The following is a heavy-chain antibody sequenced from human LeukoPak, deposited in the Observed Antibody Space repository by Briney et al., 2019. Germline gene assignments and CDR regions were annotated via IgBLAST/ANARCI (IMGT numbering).Heavy chain of an antibody. V-gene: IGHV4-59*08. Sequence: SETLSLTCTVSGGSISSYYWSWIRQPPGKGLEWIGYIYYSGSTNYSPSLKSRVTISVDTSKNQFSLKLSSVTAADTAVYYCAGGPYYYYYMDVWGKGTTVTVSS. CDR2: IYYSGST. CDR1: GGSISSYY. CDR3: AGGPYYYYYMDV. J-gene: IGHJ6*03.